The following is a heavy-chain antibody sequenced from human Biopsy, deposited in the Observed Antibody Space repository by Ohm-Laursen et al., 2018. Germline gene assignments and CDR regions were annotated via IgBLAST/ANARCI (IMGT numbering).Heavy chain of an antibody. CDR3: AKDWKYFDGSGGMDV. V-gene: IGHV3-9*01. CDR1: GSTFGDYA. D-gene: IGHD3-22*01. CDR2: LNWDSSSI. J-gene: IGHJ6*02. Sequence: SLRLSCAASGSTFGDYAMHWVRQVPGRGLEWVSSLNWDSSSIGYVDSVKGRFTISRDNAKNSLYLQMNSLRAEDSALYYCAKDWKYFDGSGGMDVWGQGTTVTVSS.